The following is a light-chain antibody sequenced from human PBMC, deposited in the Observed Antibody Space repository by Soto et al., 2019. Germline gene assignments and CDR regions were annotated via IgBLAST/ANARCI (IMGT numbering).Light chain of an antibody. J-gene: IGLJ3*02. Sequence: QSALTQPPSASGSPGQSVTISCTGSRGDVGTYKYVSWYQQHPGKAPKLIIHEVTKRPSGVPDRFSGSKSDNTASLTVSGLQAGDEADYYCSSYAGSNNFVVFGGGTKVTVL. V-gene: IGLV2-8*01. CDR2: EVT. CDR3: SSYAGSNNFVV. CDR1: RGDVGTYKY.